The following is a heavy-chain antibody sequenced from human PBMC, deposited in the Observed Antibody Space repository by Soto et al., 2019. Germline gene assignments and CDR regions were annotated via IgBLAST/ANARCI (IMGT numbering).Heavy chain of an antibody. D-gene: IGHD3-3*01. Sequence: ASVKVSCKASGYTFTSYDINWVRQATGQGLEWMGWMNPNSGNTGYAQKFQGRVTMTRNTSISTAYMELSSLRSEDTAVYYCARGRAQAIFGVVIRHNWFDPWGQGTLVTVSS. V-gene: IGHV1-8*01. J-gene: IGHJ5*02. CDR2: MNPNSGNT. CDR3: ARGRAQAIFGVVIRHNWFDP. CDR1: GYTFTSYD.